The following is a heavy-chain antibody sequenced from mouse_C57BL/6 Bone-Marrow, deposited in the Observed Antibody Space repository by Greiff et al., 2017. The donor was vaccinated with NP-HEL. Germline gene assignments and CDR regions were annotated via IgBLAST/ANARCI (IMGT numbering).Heavy chain of an antibody. V-gene: IGHV7-1*01. J-gene: IGHJ4*01. Sequence: EVQLVESGGGLVQSGRSLRLSCATSGFTFSDFYMEWVRQAPGKGLEWIAASRNKANDYTTEYSASVKGRVIVSRDTSQSILYLQMNALRAEDTAIYYCARDARPYSYAMDYWGQGTSVTVSS. CDR1: GFTFSDFY. D-gene: IGHD2-10*01. CDR3: ARDARPYSYAMDY. CDR2: SRNKANDYTT.